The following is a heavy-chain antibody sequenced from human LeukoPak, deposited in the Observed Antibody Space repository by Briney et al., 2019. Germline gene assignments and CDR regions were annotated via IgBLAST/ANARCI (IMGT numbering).Heavy chain of an antibody. J-gene: IGHJ5*02. CDR1: GGSISSSSYY. V-gene: IGHV4-39*01. CDR2: IFYSGST. D-gene: IGHD7-27*01. Sequence: SETLSLTCTVSGGSISSSSYYWGWIRQPPGTGLEWIGSIFYSGSTYYNPSLKSRVTMSVDASRNQFSLKLNSVTATDTAVYYCARRPLATTGEFDPWGQGTLVTVSS. CDR3: ARRPLATTGEFDP.